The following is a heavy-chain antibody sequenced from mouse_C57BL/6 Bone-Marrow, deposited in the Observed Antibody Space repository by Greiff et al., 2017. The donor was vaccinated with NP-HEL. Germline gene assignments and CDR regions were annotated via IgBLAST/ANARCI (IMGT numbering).Heavy chain of an antibody. CDR3: ARAMITTRYAMDY. Sequence: VQLQQSGAELVKPGASVKLSCTASGFNIKDYYMHWVKQRTEQGLEWIGRIDPEDGETKYAPKFQGTATITAATSSNTAYLQLSSRTSEDTAVYYVARAMITTRYAMDYWGQGTSVTVSS. CDR1: GFNIKDYY. J-gene: IGHJ4*01. V-gene: IGHV14-2*01. CDR2: IDPEDGET. D-gene: IGHD2-4*01.